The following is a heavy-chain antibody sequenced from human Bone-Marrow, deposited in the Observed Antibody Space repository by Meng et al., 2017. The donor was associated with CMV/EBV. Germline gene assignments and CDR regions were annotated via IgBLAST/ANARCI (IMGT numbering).Heavy chain of an antibody. CDR3: ASSPAAIYYGMDV. D-gene: IGHD2-2*02. J-gene: IGHJ6*02. Sequence: SETLSLTCTVSGGSISSYYWSWIRQPPGKGLEWIGYIYYSGSTNYNPSLKSRVTISVDTSKNQFSLKLSSVTAADTAVYYCASSPAAIYYGMDVWGQGTTVTVS. V-gene: IGHV4-59*01. CDR1: GGSISSYY. CDR2: IYYSGST.